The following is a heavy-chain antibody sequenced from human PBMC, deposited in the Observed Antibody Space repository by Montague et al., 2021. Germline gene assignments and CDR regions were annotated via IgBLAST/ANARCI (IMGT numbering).Heavy chain of an antibody. D-gene: IGHD2/OR15-2a*01. V-gene: IGHV4-39*01. CDR2: LDYSGTT. J-gene: IGHJ6*03. CDR3: ARHRSCHHSMAFVASDHYFYMDV. CDR1: GDSISSKGNF. Sequence: SETLSLTCSVSGDSISSKGNFWGWIRQPPGKGLEWIGVLDYSGTTYYSPSLRSRVTISVDTSKSQFSLKVTAVTAADTAVYYCARHRSCHHSMAFVASDHYFYMDVWGTGTTVAVSS.